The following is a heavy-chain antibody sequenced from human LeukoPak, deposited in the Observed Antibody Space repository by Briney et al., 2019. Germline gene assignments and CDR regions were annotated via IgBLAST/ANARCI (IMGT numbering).Heavy chain of an antibody. CDR2: ISWNSGSI. V-gene: IGHV3-9*01. CDR3: ARGSAMVRGVIRPNWFDP. D-gene: IGHD3-10*01. CDR1: GFTFDDYA. Sequence: PGRSLRLSCAASGFTFDDYAMHWVRHAPGKGLEWVSGISWNSGSIGYADSVKGRFTISRDNAKNSLYLQMNSLRAEDTAVYYCARGSAMVRGVIRPNWFDPWGQGTLVTVSS. J-gene: IGHJ5*02.